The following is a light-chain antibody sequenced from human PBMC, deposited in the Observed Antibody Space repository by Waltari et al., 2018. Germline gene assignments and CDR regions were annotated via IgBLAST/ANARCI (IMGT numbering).Light chain of an antibody. CDR1: QNIARY. CDR3: QQTYTGRT. V-gene: IGKV1-39*01. Sequence: DIQMTQSPSSLSASLGDRVIITCRASQNIARYLNWYRQRPGTVPDLLIYGASSLHSGVPSRFSGSGSGTDFTLTIGGLQPEDFATYYCQQTYTGRTFGQGTSVEI. J-gene: IGKJ1*01. CDR2: GAS.